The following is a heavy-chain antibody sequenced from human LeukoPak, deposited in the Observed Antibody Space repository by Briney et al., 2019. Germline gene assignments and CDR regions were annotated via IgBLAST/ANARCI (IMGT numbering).Heavy chain of an antibody. V-gene: IGHV3-48*01. J-gene: IGHJ4*02. D-gene: IGHD2-21*02. CDR2: IGTTSGAI. CDR3: ARFRTWGDKAFDY. Sequence: GGSLRLSCAASGFTFSSYNMNWVRQAPGKGLEWVSYIGTTSGAIYYADSVKGRFTISRDSAKNSLYLQMNSLRAEDTAVYYCARFRTWGDKAFDYWGQGTLVTVSS. CDR1: GFTFSSYN.